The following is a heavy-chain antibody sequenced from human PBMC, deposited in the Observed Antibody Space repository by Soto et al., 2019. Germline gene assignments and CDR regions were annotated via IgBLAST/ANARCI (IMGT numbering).Heavy chain of an antibody. D-gene: IGHD2-2*01. J-gene: IGHJ6*02. Sequence: QVQLVESGGGVVQPGRSLRLSCAASGFTFSSYGMHWVRQAPGKGLEWVAVIWHDGSKKYYADSVKGRFTISRDNSKXTXXXQXDSLRAEDTAVYYCARASCSSTSCYALDYYYYGMDVWGQGTTVTVSS. CDR3: ARASCSSTSCYALDYYYYGMDV. CDR1: GFTFSSYG. V-gene: IGHV3-33*01. CDR2: IWHDGSKK.